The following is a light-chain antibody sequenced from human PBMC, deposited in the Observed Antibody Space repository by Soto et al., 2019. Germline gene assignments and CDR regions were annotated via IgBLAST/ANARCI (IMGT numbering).Light chain of an antibody. V-gene: IGKV3-20*01. CDR3: QQYGSSGT. J-gene: IGKJ1*01. Sequence: EIVLTQSPGTLSLSPGKRATLSCRASQSVSKFLAWYQQKPGQAPRLLIYGASSRATGIPDRFSGSGSGTDFTLTISRLEPEDFAVYYCQQYGSSGTFGQGTKVDIK. CDR2: GAS. CDR1: QSVSKF.